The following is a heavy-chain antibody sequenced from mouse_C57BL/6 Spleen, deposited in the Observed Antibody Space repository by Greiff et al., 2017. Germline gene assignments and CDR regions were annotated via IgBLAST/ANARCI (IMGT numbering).Heavy chain of an antibody. V-gene: IGHV5-17*01. CDR2: ISIGSSTI. Sequence: EVQGVESGGGLVKPGGSLKLSCAASGFTFSDYGMHWVRQAPEKGLEWVAYISIGSSTIYYADTVKGRFTISRDNAKNNLFLQMNSLRSEDTAMYYCANAYDGYSAWFAYWGQGTLVTVSA. CDR1: GFTFSDYG. D-gene: IGHD2-3*01. J-gene: IGHJ3*01. CDR3: ANAYDGYSAWFAY.